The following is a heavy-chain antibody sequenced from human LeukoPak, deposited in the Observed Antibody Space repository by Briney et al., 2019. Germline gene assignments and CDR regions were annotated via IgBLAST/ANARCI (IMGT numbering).Heavy chain of an antibody. CDR1: GYSISSGYY. CDR2: IYHSGST. Sequence: TSSETLSLTCTVSGYSISSGYYWGWIRQPPGKGLEWIGSIYHSGSTYYNPSLKSRVTISVDTSKNQFSLKLSSVTAADTAVYYCARDRGGYSYGSTIFDYWGQGTLVTVSS. V-gene: IGHV4-38-2*02. D-gene: IGHD5-18*01. CDR3: ARDRGGYSYGSTIFDY. J-gene: IGHJ4*02.